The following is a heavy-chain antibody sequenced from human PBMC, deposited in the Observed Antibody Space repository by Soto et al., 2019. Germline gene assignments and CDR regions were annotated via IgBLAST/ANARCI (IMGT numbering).Heavy chain of an antibody. J-gene: IGHJ5*02. V-gene: IGHV6-1*01. D-gene: IGHD6-19*01. CDR3: ARGVAGSGFNL. CDR2: TYYRSNWRH. CDR1: GDSVSSNTAA. Sequence: SQTLSLTCAISGDSVSSNTAAWNWIRSSPSRGLEWLGRTYYRSNWRHDYAVSVKSRITVNPDTSKNHFSLQLNSVTPDDTAVYYCARGVAGSGFNLWGQGTLVTVSS.